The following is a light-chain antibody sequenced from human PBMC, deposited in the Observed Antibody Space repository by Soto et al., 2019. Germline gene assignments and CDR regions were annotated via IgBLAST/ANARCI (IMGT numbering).Light chain of an antibody. CDR3: QQYDNWPRT. Sequence: EKVMTQSPATLSVSPGERATLSCRASQSVRSNLAWYQQKPGQPPRLLIYDASTRATGIPSRFSGSGSGTEFTLTISILKSEDFAVYNCQQYDNWPRTFGQGTKVDIK. J-gene: IGKJ1*01. V-gene: IGKV3-15*01. CDR1: QSVRSN. CDR2: DAS.